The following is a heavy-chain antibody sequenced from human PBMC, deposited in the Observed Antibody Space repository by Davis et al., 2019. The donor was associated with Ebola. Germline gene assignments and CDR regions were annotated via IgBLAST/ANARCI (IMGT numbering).Heavy chain of an antibody. CDR1: GFTFSSYA. D-gene: IGHD4-17*01. J-gene: IGHJ4*02. Sequence: GESLKISCAASGFTFSSYAMHWVRQAPGKGLEWVAVISYDGSNKYYADTVKGRFTISRDNSKNTLYLQMNSLKTEDTAVYYCIANDYGDYGVDYWGQGTLVTVSS. CDR2: ISYDGSNK. V-gene: IGHV3-30-3*01. CDR3: IANDYGDYGVDY.